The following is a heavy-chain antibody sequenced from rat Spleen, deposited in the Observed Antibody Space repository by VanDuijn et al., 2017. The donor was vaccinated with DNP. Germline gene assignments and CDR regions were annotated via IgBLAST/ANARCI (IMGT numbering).Heavy chain of an antibody. D-gene: IGHD1-2*01. CDR1: GFTFNKYW. J-gene: IGHJ3*01. CDR3: ARHWGGSYTARFAF. CDR2: ITSSGGST. Sequence: EVQLVESGGGLVQPGRSLKLSCVASGFTFNKYWMTWIRQVPGKGLEWVAAITSSGGSTYYPDSVKGRFTISRDNAKNTLYLQMDSLRSEDTATYYCARHWGGSYTARFAFWGQGTLVTVSS. V-gene: IGHV5-31*01.